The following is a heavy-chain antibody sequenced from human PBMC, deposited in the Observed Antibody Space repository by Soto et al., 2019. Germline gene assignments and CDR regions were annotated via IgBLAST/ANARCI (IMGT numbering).Heavy chain of an antibody. CDR1: GFTFSSYA. D-gene: IGHD1-26*01. J-gene: IGHJ4*02. Sequence: VQLLESGGGVVQPGRSLRLSCAASGFTFSSYAMHWVRQAPGKGLEWVAAISYDGPNQYYGDSVKGRFIISRDNSRNMLYLQMDSLRDEDTALYYCAKVEERWDLTLHYDSWGQGTLVTVSS. V-gene: IGHV3-30*18. CDR3: AKVEERWDLTLHYDS. CDR2: ISYDGPNQ.